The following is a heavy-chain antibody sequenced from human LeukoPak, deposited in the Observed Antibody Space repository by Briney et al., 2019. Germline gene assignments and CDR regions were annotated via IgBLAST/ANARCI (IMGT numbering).Heavy chain of an antibody. CDR1: GFTVSSNY. CDR3: ARDFNYGSGSNYYYYMDV. Sequence: SGGSLSLYCAASGFTVSSNYMSWDRPAPGQGLKWGSVTYSGGSTYYADSVKGRFTISRDNSKNTLYLQMNSLRAEDTAVYYCARDFNYGSGSNYYYYMDVWGKGTTVTVSS. D-gene: IGHD3-10*01. V-gene: IGHV3-53*01. CDR2: TYSGGST. J-gene: IGHJ6*03.